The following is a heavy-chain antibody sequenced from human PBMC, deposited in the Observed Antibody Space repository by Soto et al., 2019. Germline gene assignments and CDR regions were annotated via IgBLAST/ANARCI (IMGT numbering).Heavy chain of an antibody. V-gene: IGHV1-8*01. D-gene: IGHD3-3*01. Sequence: ASVKVSCKASGYTFTSYDINWVRQATGQGLEWMGWMNPNSGNTGYAQKFQGRVTMTRNTSISTAYMELSSLRSEDTAVYYCARGGGSRDTIFGVVIYAFDIWGQGTMVTVSS. CDR2: MNPNSGNT. J-gene: IGHJ3*02. CDR1: GYTFTSYD. CDR3: ARGGGSRDTIFGVVIYAFDI.